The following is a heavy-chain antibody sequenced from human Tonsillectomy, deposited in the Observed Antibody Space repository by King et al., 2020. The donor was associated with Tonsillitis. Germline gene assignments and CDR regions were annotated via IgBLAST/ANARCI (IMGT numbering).Heavy chain of an antibody. Sequence: DVQLVESGGGLVKPGGSLRLSCAASGFTFSSYSMNWVRQAPGKGLEWVSSISSSSSYIYYADSVKGRFTISRDNAKNSLYLQMNSLRAEDTAVYYCAGARGGTSRALGYWGQGTLVTVSS. CDR2: ISSSSSYI. CDR3: AGARGGTSRALGY. V-gene: IGHV3-21*01. J-gene: IGHJ4*02. CDR1: GFTFSSYS. D-gene: IGHD2-2*01.